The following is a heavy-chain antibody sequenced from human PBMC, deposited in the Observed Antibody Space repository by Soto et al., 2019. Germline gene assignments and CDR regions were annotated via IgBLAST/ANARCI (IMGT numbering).Heavy chain of an antibody. CDR1: GFPFSNCY. Sequence: QVQLVESGGGLVKPGGSLRLSCAVSGFPFSNCYMSWIRQAPGKGLEWISYISASGSVIYYADSVKWRFTISRDNAKNSLYLQMNSLRAEDTAVYYCARDSDSGWSLASWGQGTLVTVSS. CDR2: ISASGSVI. J-gene: IGHJ4*02. CDR3: ARDSDSGWSLAS. V-gene: IGHV3-11*01. D-gene: IGHD6-19*01.